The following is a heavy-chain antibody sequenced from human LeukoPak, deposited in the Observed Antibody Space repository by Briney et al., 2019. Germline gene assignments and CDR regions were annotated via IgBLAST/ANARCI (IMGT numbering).Heavy chain of an antibody. D-gene: IGHD3-10*01. CDR3: ARDLVDYYGSGSPPDAFDI. CDR1: GYTFTSYD. V-gene: IGHV1-8*03. Sequence: ASVKVSCKASGYTFTSYDINWVRQATGQGLEWMGWMNPNSGNTGYAQKFQGRVTITRNTSISTAYMELSSLRSDDTAVYYCARDLVDYYGSGSPPDAFDIWGQGTMVTVSS. J-gene: IGHJ3*02. CDR2: MNPNSGNT.